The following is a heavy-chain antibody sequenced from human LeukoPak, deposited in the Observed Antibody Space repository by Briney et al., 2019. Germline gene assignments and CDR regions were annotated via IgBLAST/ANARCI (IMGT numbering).Heavy chain of an antibody. D-gene: IGHD1-14*01. CDR1: GFTFHSYA. Sequence: PGGSLRLSCTASGFTFHSYAMRWVRQAPGKGLEWVSSISYSGETPYYADSVKGLFTISRDNPKNTLYLQVSSVRADDTAAYYCAQLLDDNPIRWYFALWGRGTVVTVSS. CDR2: ISYSGETP. CDR3: AQLLDDNPIRWYFAL. J-gene: IGHJ2*01. V-gene: IGHV3-23*01.